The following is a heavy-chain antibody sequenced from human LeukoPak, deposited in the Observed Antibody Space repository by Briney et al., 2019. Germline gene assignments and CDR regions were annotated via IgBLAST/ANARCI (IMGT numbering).Heavy chain of an antibody. J-gene: IGHJ3*02. V-gene: IGHV4-39*07. CDR1: GGSIISSSYY. CDR2: IYYSGST. D-gene: IGHD3-22*01. CDR3: ARVVPTIIVVDYDAFDI. Sequence: SETLSPTCTVSGGSIISSSYYWGWIRQPPGKGLEWIGSIYYSGSTYYNPSLKSRVTISVDTSKNQFSLKLSSVTAADTAVYYCARVVPTIIVVDYDAFDIWGQGTIVTVSS.